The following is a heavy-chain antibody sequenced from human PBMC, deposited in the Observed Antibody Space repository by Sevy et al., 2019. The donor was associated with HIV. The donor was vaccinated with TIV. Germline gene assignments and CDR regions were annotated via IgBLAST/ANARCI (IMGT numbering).Heavy chain of an antibody. V-gene: IGHV3-49*03. Sequence: GGSLRLSFTASGFTFGDYAMSWFRQAPGKGLEWVGFIRSKAYGGTTEYAASVKGRFTISRDDSKSIAYLQMNSLKTEYTAVYYCTRAGITMIVVVPFDYWGQGTLVTVSS. J-gene: IGHJ4*02. CDR2: IRSKAYGGTT. CDR3: TRAGITMIVVVPFDY. D-gene: IGHD3-22*01. CDR1: GFTFGDYA.